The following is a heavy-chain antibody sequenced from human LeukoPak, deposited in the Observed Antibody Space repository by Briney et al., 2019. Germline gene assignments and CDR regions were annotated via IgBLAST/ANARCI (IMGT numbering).Heavy chain of an antibody. V-gene: IGHV4-39*07. D-gene: IGHD2-15*01. CDR3: ARDACSGGSCYDN. CDR1: GGSISSGSYF. J-gene: IGHJ4*02. CDR2: ISYSGST. Sequence: SETLSLTCNVSGGSISSGSYFWGWIRQPPGKGLEWIGSISYSGSTYYNPSLKSRLTISEDTSKNQFSLNLSSVTAADTAVYYCARDACSGGSCYDNWGQGSLVTVSS.